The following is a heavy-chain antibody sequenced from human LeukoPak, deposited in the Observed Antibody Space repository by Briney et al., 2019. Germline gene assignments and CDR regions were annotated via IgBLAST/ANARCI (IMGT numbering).Heavy chain of an antibody. D-gene: IGHD4-23*01. V-gene: IGHV3-23*01. CDR1: EFTFSSYG. Sequence: PGGSLRLSCAASEFTFSSYGMSWVRQAPGKGLEWVSAISGSAVSTYYADSVKGRFTISRDNSKNTLYLQMNSLRVEDTAVYYCAKAVPKAVVTPSFDYWGQGILVTVSS. CDR3: AKAVPKAVVTPSFDY. J-gene: IGHJ4*02. CDR2: ISGSAVST.